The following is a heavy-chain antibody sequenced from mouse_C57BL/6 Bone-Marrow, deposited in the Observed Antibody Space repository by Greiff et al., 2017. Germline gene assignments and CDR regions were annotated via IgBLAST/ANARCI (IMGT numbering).Heavy chain of an antibody. Sequence: DVKLVESGGDLVKPGGSLKLSCAASGFTFSSYGMSWVRQTPDKRLEWVATISSGGSYIYYPDSVKGRFTISRDNAKNTLYLQMSSLKSEDTAMYYCARHTLYSFDYWGQGTTLTVSS. V-gene: IGHV5-6*02. CDR1: GFTFSSYG. J-gene: IGHJ2*01. CDR2: ISSGGSYI. D-gene: IGHD5-1-1*01. CDR3: ARHTLYSFDY.